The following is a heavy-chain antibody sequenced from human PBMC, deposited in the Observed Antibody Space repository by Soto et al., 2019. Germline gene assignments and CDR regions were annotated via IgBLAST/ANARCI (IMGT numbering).Heavy chain of an antibody. D-gene: IGHD3-10*01. CDR2: IYYSGST. CDR3: ARVPVESLWFGEFDY. CDR1: GGSISSGGYY. Sequence: QVQLQESGPGLVKPSQTLSLTCTVSGGSISSGGYYWSWIRQHPGKGLEWIGYIYYSGSTYYNPSLQGRVTISVDTSKNQFSLKRSSVTAADTAVYYCARVPVESLWFGEFDYWGQGTLVTVSS. V-gene: IGHV4-31*03. J-gene: IGHJ4*02.